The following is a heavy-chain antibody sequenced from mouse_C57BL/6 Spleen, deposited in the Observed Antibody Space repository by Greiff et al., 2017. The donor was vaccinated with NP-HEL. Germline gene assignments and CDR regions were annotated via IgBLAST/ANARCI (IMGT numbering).Heavy chain of an antibody. J-gene: IGHJ1*03. V-gene: IGHV5-4*03. D-gene: IGHD2-3*01. CDR3: ATGVTTHWYFDV. CDR2: ISDGGSYT. CDR1: GFTFSSYA. Sequence: DVMLVESGGGLVKPGGSLKLSCAASGFTFSSYAMSWVRQTPEKRLEWVATISDGGSYTYYPDNVKGRFTISRDNAKNNLYLQMSHLKSEDTAMYYCATGVTTHWYFDVWGTGTTVTVSS.